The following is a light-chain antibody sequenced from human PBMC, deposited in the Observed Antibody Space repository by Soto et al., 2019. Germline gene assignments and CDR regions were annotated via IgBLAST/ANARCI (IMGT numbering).Light chain of an antibody. CDR3: HSRA. V-gene: IGKV1-5*01. Sequence: DIQMTQSPSTLSASIGGRVSITCRASQSISKWLAWHQQKPGRAPKLLIYDASTLESGVPSRFSGSGSETEFTLTISRLQPDDFATYFCHSRAFGQGTRLENK. CDR2: DAS. CDR1: QSISKW. J-gene: IGKJ5*01.